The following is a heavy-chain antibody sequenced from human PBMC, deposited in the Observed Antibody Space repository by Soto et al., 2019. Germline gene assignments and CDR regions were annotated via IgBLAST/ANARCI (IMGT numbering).Heavy chain of an antibody. D-gene: IGHD4-17*01. Sequence: PSETLSLTCIVSGGSISSSSYYWGWIRQPPGKGLEWIGSIYYSGSTYYNPSLKSLVTISVDLSKNQFSLRLSSVTTADTALYDCARTTAVPNTLRSRYFFDYWGQGTLVTVSS. CDR2: IYYSGST. CDR1: GGSISSSSYY. V-gene: IGHV4-39*07. J-gene: IGHJ4*02. CDR3: ARTTAVPNTLRSRYFFDY.